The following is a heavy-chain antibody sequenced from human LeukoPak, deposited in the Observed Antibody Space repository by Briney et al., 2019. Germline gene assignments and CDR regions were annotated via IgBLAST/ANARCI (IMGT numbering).Heavy chain of an antibody. CDR2: INPNSGGT. Sequence: GASVKVSCKASGYTFTGYYMHWVRQAPGQGLEWMGWINPNSGGTNCAQKFQGRVTMTRDTSISTAYMELSRLKSDDTAVYYCARDGPPGDTIFGVVNYYFDYWGQGTLVTVSS. CDR3: ARDGPPGDTIFGVVNYYFDY. D-gene: IGHD3-3*01. J-gene: IGHJ4*02. CDR1: GYTFTGYY. V-gene: IGHV1-2*02.